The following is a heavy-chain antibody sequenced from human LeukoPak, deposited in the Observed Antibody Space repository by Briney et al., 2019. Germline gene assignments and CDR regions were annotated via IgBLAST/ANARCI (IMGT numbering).Heavy chain of an antibody. CDR1: GFSFRSCG. D-gene: IGHD5-12*01. J-gene: IGHJ4*02. V-gene: IGHV3-30*18. Sequence: GRSLRLSCAASGFSFRSCGMHWVRQAPGKGLEWVAIVSYDGSNRYYADSVKGRVTISRDNSKSTMYLQMDSLRAEDTAVYYCAKGRTQSGYDLDYWGQGTLVTVSS. CDR3: AKGRTQSGYDLDY. CDR2: VSYDGSNR.